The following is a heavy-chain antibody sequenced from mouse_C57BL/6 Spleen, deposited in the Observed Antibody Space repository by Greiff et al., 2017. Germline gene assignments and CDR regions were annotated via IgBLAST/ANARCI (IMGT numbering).Heavy chain of an antibody. CDR3: ERDYCNYDYYAMDY. Sequence: VKLLESGPELVKPGASVKISCKASGYAFSSSWMNWVKQRPGKGLEWIGRIYPGDGDTNYNGKFKGKATLTADKSSSTAYMQLSSLTSEDSAVYFCERDYCNYDYYAMDYWVQGTSVTVSS. CDR2: IYPGDGDT. J-gene: IGHJ4*01. CDR1: GYAFSSSW. D-gene: IGHD2-1*01. V-gene: IGHV1-82*01.